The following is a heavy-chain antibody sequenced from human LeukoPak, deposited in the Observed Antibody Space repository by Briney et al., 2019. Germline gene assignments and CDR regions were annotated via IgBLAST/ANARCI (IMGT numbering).Heavy chain of an antibody. J-gene: IGHJ6*03. CDR1: GFTFDDYA. CDR3: AKDWGREYYYMDV. D-gene: IGHD2-15*01. CDR2: ISWDGGST. V-gene: IGHV3-43D*03. Sequence: GGSLRLSCAASGFTFDDYAMHWVRQAPGKGLEWVSLISWDGGSTYYADSVKGRFTISRDNSKNSLYLQMNSLRAEDTALYYCAKDWGREYYYMDVWGKGTTVTVSS.